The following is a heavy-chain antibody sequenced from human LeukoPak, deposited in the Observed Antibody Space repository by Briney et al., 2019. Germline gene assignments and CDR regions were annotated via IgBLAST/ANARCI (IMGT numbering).Heavy chain of an antibody. CDR2: VYASGTT. D-gene: IGHD3-10*01. Sequence: SETLSLTCTVSGGSISGYYWTWLRQSAGKGLEWIGRVYASGTTNYNPSLKSRVTMSIDTSKNQFSLNLSSVTAADTAVYYCARSFGSGTYYKYWGQGTLVTVS. V-gene: IGHV4-4*07. CDR3: ARSFGSGTYYKY. J-gene: IGHJ4*02. CDR1: GGSISGYY.